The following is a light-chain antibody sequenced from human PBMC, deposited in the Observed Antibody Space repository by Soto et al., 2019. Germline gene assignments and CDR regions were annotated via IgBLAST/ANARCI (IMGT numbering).Light chain of an antibody. Sequence: VLTHSPGPMSLSAGERATLSFRSSQSVSSNLAWYQQKPVQAPRLLIYAASTRATGIPARFRGSGSGTEFTLTISSLQSEDFAVYYCQQYNNWPPITFGQGTRLEI. V-gene: IGKV3-15*01. CDR1: QSVSSN. J-gene: IGKJ5*01. CDR2: AAS. CDR3: QQYNNWPPIT.